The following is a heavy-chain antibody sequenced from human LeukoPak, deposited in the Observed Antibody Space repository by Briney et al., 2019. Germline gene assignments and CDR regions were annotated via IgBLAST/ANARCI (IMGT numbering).Heavy chain of an antibody. CDR3: ARHSGGRYYFDY. V-gene: IGHV5-51*01. CDR1: GYGFTSYW. Sequence: GESLKISFKGSGYGFTSYWIGWVRPMPGKGREWMGIIYPGDSHTLYSPSFQGQVTISADNSISTAYLQWSSLKASDTAMYYCARHSGGRYYFDYWGQGTLVTVSS. CDR2: IYPGDSHT. J-gene: IGHJ4*02. D-gene: IGHD1-14*01.